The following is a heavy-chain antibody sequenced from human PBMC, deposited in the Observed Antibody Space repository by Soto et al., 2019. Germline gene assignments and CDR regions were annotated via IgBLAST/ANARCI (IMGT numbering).Heavy chain of an antibody. CDR1: GFTFSSYA. CDR3: AKDAYYDDSSGYAPWFDP. V-gene: IGHV3-23*01. Sequence: GWSLRLSCAASGFTFSSYAMSWVRQAPGKGLEWVSAISGSGGSTYYADSVKGRFTISRDNSKNTLYMQMNSLRAEDQAVYYCAKDAYYDDSSGYAPWFDPWGQGTLVTGSA. D-gene: IGHD3-22*01. J-gene: IGHJ5*02. CDR2: ISGSGGST.